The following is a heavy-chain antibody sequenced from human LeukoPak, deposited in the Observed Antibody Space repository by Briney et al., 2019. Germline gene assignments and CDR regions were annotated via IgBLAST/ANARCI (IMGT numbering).Heavy chain of an antibody. Sequence: ASVKVSCKASGYTFTSYGISWVRQAPGQGLEWMGWISAYNGDTNYAQKLQGRVTMTTDTSTSTAYMELRSLRSDDTAVYYCARDLSEIITIFGVVIMGYWGQGTLVTVSS. V-gene: IGHV1-18*01. D-gene: IGHD3-3*01. J-gene: IGHJ4*02. CDR3: ARDLSEIITIFGVVIMGY. CDR2: ISAYNGDT. CDR1: GYTFTSYG.